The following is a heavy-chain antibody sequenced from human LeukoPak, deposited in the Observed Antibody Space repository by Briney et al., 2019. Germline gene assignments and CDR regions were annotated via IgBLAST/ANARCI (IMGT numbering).Heavy chain of an antibody. D-gene: IGHD2-15*01. J-gene: IGHJ6*03. CDR2: IYHSGST. CDR3: ARLGFLYCSGGSCYGSGVVYYYYMDV. Sequence: SGTLSLTCGVSGGSISGSYWWSWVRQPPGKGLEWIGEIYHSGSTNYNPSLKSRVTISMDKSKNQFSLNLSSVTAADTAVYYCARLGFLYCSGGSCYGSGVVYYYYMDVWGKGTTVTISS. V-gene: IGHV4-4*02. CDR1: GGSISGSYW.